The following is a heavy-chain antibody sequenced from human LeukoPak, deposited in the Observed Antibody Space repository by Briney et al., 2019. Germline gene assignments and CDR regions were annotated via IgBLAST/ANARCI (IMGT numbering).Heavy chain of an antibody. Sequence: ASVKVSCKASGGTFSSYANSWVRQAPGHGLELMGWMNPNSGNTGYAQKFQGRGTITTNTSISTAYMELSSLRSEDTAVYYCARGRRRGSYYLPAVWGQGTLVTVSA. J-gene: IGHJ4*02. CDR3: ARGRRRGSYYLPAV. D-gene: IGHD1-26*01. V-gene: IGHV1-8*03. CDR1: GGTFSSYA. CDR2: MNPNSGNT.